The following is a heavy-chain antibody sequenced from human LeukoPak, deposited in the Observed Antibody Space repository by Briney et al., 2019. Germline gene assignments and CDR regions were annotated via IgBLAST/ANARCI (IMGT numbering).Heavy chain of an antibody. D-gene: IGHD2-15*01. J-gene: IGHJ3*01. CDR2: IYSSGST. CDR3: ATIRPKVAAASP. Sequence: PSETLSLTCTVSGGSISGSDYYWGWIRQPPGKGLEWIGSIYSSGSTYYNPSLKSRVTISVDTSKNHFSLQLSSVTAADTAVYYCATIRPKVAAASPWGRGTMVTVSS. V-gene: IGHV4-39*02. CDR1: GGSISGSDYY.